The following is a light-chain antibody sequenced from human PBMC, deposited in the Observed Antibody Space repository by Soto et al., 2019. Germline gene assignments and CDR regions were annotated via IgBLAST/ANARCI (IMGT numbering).Light chain of an antibody. V-gene: IGLV2-14*01. CDR1: SSDVGAYNY. CDR2: DVY. CDR3: SSYTTRSSYV. Sequence: QSVLTQPASVSGSPGQSITISCTGTSSDVGAYNYVSWYQQHPGKAPKLMIWDVYNRPSGVSHRFSGSKSGNTASLTIFGLQAEDEADYYCSSYTTRSSYVFGTGTKVTVL. J-gene: IGLJ1*01.